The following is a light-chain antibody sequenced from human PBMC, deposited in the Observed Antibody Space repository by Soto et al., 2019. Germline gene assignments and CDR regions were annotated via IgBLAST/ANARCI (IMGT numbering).Light chain of an antibody. Sequence: QSALTQPRSVSGSPGQSVTFSCTGTSSDVGGFDYVSWVQQHPGKVPKLMIYDVSKRPSGVPDRFSGSKSGNTASLTISGLQAEDEADYYCCSYAVTFRGYVFGTGTKVTVL. J-gene: IGLJ1*01. CDR1: SSDVGGFDY. CDR3: CSYAVTFRGYV. CDR2: DVS. V-gene: IGLV2-11*01.